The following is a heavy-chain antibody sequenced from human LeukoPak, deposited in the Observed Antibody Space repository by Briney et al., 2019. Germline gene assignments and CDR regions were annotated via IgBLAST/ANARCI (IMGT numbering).Heavy chain of an antibody. Sequence: SETLSPTCTVSGGSINNYYWSWIRQPPGKGLEWIGYIYYRGSTNYNPSLKSRVTFSVDTSKNQFSLKLNSVTAADTAVYYCARGGDYGDLRYFDYWGQGTLVTVSS. D-gene: IGHD4-17*01. CDR3: ARGGDYGDLRYFDY. V-gene: IGHV4-59*01. J-gene: IGHJ4*02. CDR1: GGSINNYY. CDR2: IYYRGST.